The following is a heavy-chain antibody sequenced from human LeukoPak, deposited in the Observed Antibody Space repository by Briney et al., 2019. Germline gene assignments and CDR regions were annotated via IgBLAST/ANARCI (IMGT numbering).Heavy chain of an antibody. CDR2: IYPGDSDT. Sequence: GESLKISCKGSGYSFTSYWIGWVRQMPGKGLEWMGIIYPGDSDTRYSPSFQGQVTISADKSISTAYLQWSSLKASDTAMYYCTTRGERIRDAFDIWGQGTMVTVSS. D-gene: IGHD1-1*01. CDR1: GYSFTSYW. CDR3: TTRGERIRDAFDI. J-gene: IGHJ3*02. V-gene: IGHV5-51*01.